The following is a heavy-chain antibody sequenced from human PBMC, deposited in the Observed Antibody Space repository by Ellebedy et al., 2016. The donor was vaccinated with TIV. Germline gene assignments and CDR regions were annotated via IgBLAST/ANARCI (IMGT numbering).Heavy chain of an antibody. CDR1: GFTFTDYW. D-gene: IGHD1-20*01. CDR3: ARHSNWYFDY. CDR2: IDPSDSHI. Sequence: GESLKISCKGSGFTFTDYWINWVRQMPGKGLEWMGRIDPSDSHINYSPSFQGFVTISVDKSISTAYLQWSSLKVSDTAIYYCARHSNWYFDYWGQGTLVTVSS. J-gene: IGHJ4*02. V-gene: IGHV5-10-1*01.